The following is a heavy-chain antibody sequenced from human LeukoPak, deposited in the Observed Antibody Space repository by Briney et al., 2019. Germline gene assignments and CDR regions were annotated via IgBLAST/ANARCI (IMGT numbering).Heavy chain of an antibody. CDR2: ISGSGGST. V-gene: IGHV3-23*01. CDR3: AKDLFPNY. Sequence: GGSLRLSFEASGLTFSSYAWTWFRKAPGKGLEWVSAISGSGGSTYYADSVKGRFTISRDNSKNTLYLQMNSLRAEDTAVYYCAKDLFPNYWGQGTLVTVSS. J-gene: IGHJ4*02. CDR1: GLTFSSYA.